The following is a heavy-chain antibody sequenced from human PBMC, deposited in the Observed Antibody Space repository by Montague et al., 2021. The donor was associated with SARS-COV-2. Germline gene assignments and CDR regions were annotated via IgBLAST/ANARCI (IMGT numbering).Heavy chain of an antibody. V-gene: IGHV4-31*03. D-gene: IGHD2-21*01. J-gene: IGHJ3*02. CDR3: ARGCGTLDPPDI. Sequence: TLSLTCTVSGGSINSGNYYWSWIRQHPGKGLEWIGYIHYSGSAYYSPSLRSRLTISMDTSKKQLSLTVNSVTAADTAVYYCARGCGTLDPPDIWGQGTLVTVPS. CDR2: IHYSGSA. CDR1: GGSINSGNYY.